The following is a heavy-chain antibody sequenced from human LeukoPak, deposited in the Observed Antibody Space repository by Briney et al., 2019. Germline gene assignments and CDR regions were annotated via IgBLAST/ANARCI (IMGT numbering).Heavy chain of an antibody. J-gene: IGHJ4*02. Sequence: ASVNVSCKASGYTFTGYYMNWVRQAPGQGHERMGWINTNSGGTNYAQKFQGRVTMTRDTSISTAYLELSRLISDDTAVYYCARGTEDIVVVPAAMGIFDYWGQGTLVTVSS. CDR2: INTNSGGT. CDR1: GYTFTGYY. V-gene: IGHV1-2*02. D-gene: IGHD2-2*01. CDR3: ARGTEDIVVVPAAMGIFDY.